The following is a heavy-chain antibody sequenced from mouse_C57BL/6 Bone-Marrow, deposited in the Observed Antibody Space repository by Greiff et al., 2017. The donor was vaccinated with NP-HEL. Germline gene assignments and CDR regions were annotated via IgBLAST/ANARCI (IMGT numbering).Heavy chain of an antibody. J-gene: IGHJ3*01. CDR2: ISDGGSYT. Sequence: EVQGVESGGGLVKPGGSLKLSCAASGFTFSSYAMSWVRQTPEKRLEWVATISDGGSYTYYPDNVKGRFTISRDNAKNNLYLQMSHLKSEDTAMYYCARDRTMVMEDWFAYWGQGTLVTVSA. V-gene: IGHV5-4*01. CDR3: ARDRTMVMEDWFAY. CDR1: GFTFSSYA. D-gene: IGHD2-2*01.